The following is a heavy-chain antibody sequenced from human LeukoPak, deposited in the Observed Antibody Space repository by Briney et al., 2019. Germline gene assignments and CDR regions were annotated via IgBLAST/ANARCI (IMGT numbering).Heavy chain of an antibody. CDR3: ARAPGSGWYYYGMDV. CDR1: GYTFPSYV. V-gene: IGHV1-18*04. Sequence: SVTVSCKASGYTFPSYVISWVRQAPGQGLEWVGWISAYNGNTNYAQKLQGRVTMTTDTSTSTAYMELRSLRSDDTAVYYCARAPGSGWYYYGMDVWGKGTTVTVSS. J-gene: IGHJ6*04. D-gene: IGHD6-19*01. CDR2: ISAYNGNT.